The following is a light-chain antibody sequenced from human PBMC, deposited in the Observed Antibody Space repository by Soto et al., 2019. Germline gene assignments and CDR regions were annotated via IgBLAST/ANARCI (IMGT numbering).Light chain of an antibody. CDR2: GAS. J-gene: IGKJ1*01. V-gene: IGKV3-15*01. CDR1: QSVSSN. Sequence: EIVMTQSPATLSVSPWERSTLSFRASQSVSSNLAWYQQKPGQAPRLLIYGASTRATGIPARFSASGSGTDFTLTISDVQPEDFALYYCHQRQSWPRTFGQGTKVDIK. CDR3: HQRQSWPRT.